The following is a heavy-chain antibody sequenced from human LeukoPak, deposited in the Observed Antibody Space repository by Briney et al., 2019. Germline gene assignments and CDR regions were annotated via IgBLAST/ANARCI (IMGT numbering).Heavy chain of an antibody. CDR1: GGSISRSSYY. Sequence: PSETLSLTCTVSGGSISRSSYYWGWIRQPPGKGLEWIGGMYNSGSTYYNPSLKSRVTISVDTSKNQFSLKMTSVTAADTAVYYCARGPYGAVAGTWRREYFDYWGQGTLVTVSS. CDR3: ARGPYGAVAGTWRREYFDY. D-gene: IGHD6-19*01. CDR2: MYNSGST. V-gene: IGHV4-39*02. J-gene: IGHJ4*02.